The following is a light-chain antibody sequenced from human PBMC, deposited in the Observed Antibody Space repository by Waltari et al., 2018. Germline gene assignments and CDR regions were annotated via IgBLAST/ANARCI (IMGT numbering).Light chain of an antibody. V-gene: IGKV3-15*01. CDR2: GAS. CDR3: QQYYDWSPWT. J-gene: IGKJ1*01. CDR1: QSVTNN. Sequence: EIELTQSPATLSVSPGERATLSCRASQSVTNNLAWYQQKPGQAPRLIIYGASARATGIPARFSGRGSGTEFTLTISSLQSEDFAVYYCQQYYDWSPWTFGQGTKVEVK.